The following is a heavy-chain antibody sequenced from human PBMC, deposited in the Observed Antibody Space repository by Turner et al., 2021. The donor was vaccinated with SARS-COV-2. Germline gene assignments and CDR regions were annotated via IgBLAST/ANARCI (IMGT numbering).Heavy chain of an antibody. CDR1: GFTFSSYG. V-gene: IGHV3-30*18. J-gene: IGHJ5*02. CDR2: ISYDGSNK. Sequence: GQLVESGGGVVQPGRSLRLSCAASGFTFSSYGMHWVRQAPGKGLEWVAVISYDGSNKYYADSVKGRFTISRDNSKNTLYLQMNSLRAEDTAVYYCAKDLEQLDWFDPWGQGTLVTVSS. D-gene: IGHD6-13*01. CDR3: AKDLEQLDWFDP.